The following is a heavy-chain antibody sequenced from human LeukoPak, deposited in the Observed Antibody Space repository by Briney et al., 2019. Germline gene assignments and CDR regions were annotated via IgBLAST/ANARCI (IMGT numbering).Heavy chain of an antibody. D-gene: IGHD2-2*01. CDR1: GGSFSGYY. V-gene: IGHV4-34*01. CDR2: INHSGST. J-gene: IGHJ6*02. CDR3: ARQRARDKYCSSTSCYWDV. Sequence: SETLSLTCAVYGGSFSGYYWSWIRQPPGKGLEWIGEINHSGSTNYNPSLKSRVTISVDTSKNQFSLKLSSVTAADTAVYYCARQRARDKYCSSTSCYWDVWGQGTTVTVSS.